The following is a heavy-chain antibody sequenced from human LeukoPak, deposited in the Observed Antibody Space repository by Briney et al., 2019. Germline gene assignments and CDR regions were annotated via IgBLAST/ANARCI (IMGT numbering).Heavy chain of an antibody. CDR3: ARLKGYSYGYVDN. CDR2: IYYSAST. CDR1: GGSISTDYYY. V-gene: IGHV4-39*01. D-gene: IGHD5-18*01. Sequence: PSESLSLTCTVSGGSISTDYYYWGWIRQPPGRGLEWIASIYYSASTYYNPSLKSRVTISVETSKNQVSLTLSSVTAADTAVYYCARLKGYSYGYVDNWGQGILVTVSS. J-gene: IGHJ4*02.